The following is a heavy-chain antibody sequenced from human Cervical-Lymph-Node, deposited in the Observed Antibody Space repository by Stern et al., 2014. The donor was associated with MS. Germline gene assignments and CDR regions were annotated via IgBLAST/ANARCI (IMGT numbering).Heavy chain of an antibody. CDR1: GYTFTINY. Sequence: QVQLVESGAEVKKPGASVKVSCKASGYTFTINYMHWVRQAPGQGLEWIGIINPSGGSAHYAQKFQGRVTMTRDTSTNTVYMDLSSLRSDDTAVYFCAREGSRRTPTGYDYWGQGTPGTVSS. J-gene: IGHJ4*02. CDR3: AREGSRRTPTGYDY. D-gene: IGHD3-9*01. CDR2: INPSGGSA. V-gene: IGHV1-46*01.